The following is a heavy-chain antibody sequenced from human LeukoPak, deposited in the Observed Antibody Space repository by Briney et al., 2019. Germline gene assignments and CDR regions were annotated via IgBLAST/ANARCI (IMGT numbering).Heavy chain of an antibody. D-gene: IGHD3-10*01. Sequence: VQSLRLSCSASRFSLSSYNMHWVRQAPGKGLEFVSGVSSDWGTTDYADSARDRFTISRDNSKNTLYLQMSSLRAEDTAIYYCVRGLYGFGWDYWGPGTLVTVSS. CDR1: RFSLSSYN. CDR3: VRGLYGFGWDY. CDR2: VSSDWGTT. V-gene: IGHV3-64D*06. J-gene: IGHJ4*02.